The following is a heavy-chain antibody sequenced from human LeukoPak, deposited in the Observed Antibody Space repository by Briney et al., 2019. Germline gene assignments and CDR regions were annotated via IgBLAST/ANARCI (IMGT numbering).Heavy chain of an antibody. J-gene: IGHJ4*02. Sequence: GGSLRLSCAASGFTFSSFAKTWVRQAPGKGLEWVSGFDGNGPNTYYADSVKGRWTISRDNSRNTLYLEMNSLRPEDTALYYCAKPRTTGLGWAQFDYWGQGSLVTVSS. D-gene: IGHD2-8*02. V-gene: IGHV3-23*01. CDR1: GFTFSSFA. CDR2: FDGNGPNT. CDR3: AKPRTTGLGWAQFDY.